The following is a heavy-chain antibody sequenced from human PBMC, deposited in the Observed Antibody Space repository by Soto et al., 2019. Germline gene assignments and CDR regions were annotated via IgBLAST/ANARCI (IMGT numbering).Heavy chain of an antibody. D-gene: IGHD4-4*01. CDR1: GFIFSDYA. CDR2: IGSSGKTT. Sequence: PGGSLRLSCTASGFIFSDYAMIWVRQTPGKGLEWVSGIGSSGKTTHYADSVKGRFTISRDNSRNVLYLQMNSLRAEDTAIYHCAKDYSNPIYHYYMDVWGKGTPVTGSS. V-gene: IGHV3-23*01. J-gene: IGHJ6*03. CDR3: AKDYSNPIYHYYMDV.